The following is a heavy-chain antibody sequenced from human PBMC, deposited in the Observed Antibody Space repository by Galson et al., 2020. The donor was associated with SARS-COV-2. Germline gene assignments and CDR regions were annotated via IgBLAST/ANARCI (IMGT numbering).Heavy chain of an antibody. V-gene: IGHV4-59*08. CDR3: ARGNVSTGWYFDL. D-gene: IGHD5-12*01. Sequence: ETSETLSLTCTVSGGSISTYYWNWIRQPPGKELEWIGYFYYTGSTNYNPSLKSRLTISVDTSKNQISLKLRSLSAADTAVYYCARGNVSTGWYFDLWGRGTLVTVSS. J-gene: IGHJ2*01. CDR2: FYYTGST. CDR1: GGSISTYY.